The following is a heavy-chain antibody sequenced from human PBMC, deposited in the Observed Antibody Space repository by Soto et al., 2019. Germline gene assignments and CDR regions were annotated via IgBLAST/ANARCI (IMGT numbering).Heavy chain of an antibody. V-gene: IGHV4-4*07. CDR1: GGSISSYY. Sequence: SETLSLACTVSGGSISSYYWSWIRQPAGKGLEWIGRIYTSGSTNYNPSLKSRVTMSVDTSKNQFSLKLSSVTAADTAVYYCARACSSNSCYDVFDYWGQGTLVTVSS. CDR3: ARACSSNSCYDVFDY. J-gene: IGHJ4*02. CDR2: IYTSGST. D-gene: IGHD2-2*01.